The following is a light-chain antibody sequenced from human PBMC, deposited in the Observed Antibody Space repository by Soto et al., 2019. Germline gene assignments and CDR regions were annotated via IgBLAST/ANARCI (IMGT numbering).Light chain of an antibody. J-gene: IGLJ2*01. V-gene: IGLV1-44*01. CDR1: SSNIGSNT. Sequence: QSVLTQPPSASGTPGQRVTISCSGSSSNIGSNTVNWYQQLPGTAPKLLIYSNNQRPSGVPDRFSGSKSGTSASLAISGLQSEDEADYYCAAWDDSSVVFGGGTKLTGL. CDR2: SNN. CDR3: AAWDDSSVV.